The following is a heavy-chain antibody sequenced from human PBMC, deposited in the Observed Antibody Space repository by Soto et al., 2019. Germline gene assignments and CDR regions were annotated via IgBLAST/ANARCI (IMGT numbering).Heavy chain of an antibody. CDR2: IYWDGDE. D-gene: IGHD6-13*01. CDR3: AHRRWTTAAGTFWFDP. Sequence: QITLKESGPTLVKPTQPLTLTCTFSGFSLTTNGVGVGWFRQPPGKALEWLALIYWDGDERYSPSLKSRLIITKDTSKNQVVLTMTNMDPVDTATYYCAHRRWTTAAGTFWFDPWGQGALVTVS. J-gene: IGHJ5*02. V-gene: IGHV2-5*02. CDR1: GFSLTTNGVG.